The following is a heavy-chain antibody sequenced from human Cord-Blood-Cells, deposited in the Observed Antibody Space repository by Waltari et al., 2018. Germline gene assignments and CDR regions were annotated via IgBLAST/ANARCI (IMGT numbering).Heavy chain of an antibody. CDR2: IIPIVCTA. V-gene: IGHV1-69*01. D-gene: IGHD2-21*01. CDR1: GGTFSSYA. Sequence: QVQLVQSGAEVKKPGSSVKVSCKASGGTFSSYAISWVRQDPGQGLEGRGGIIPIVCTANDARKYQGSVTITADESTSTAYMELSSLRSEDTAVYYCARGPNCGGDCYYWYFDLWGRGTLVTVSS. CDR3: ARGPNCGGDCYYWYFDL. J-gene: IGHJ2*01.